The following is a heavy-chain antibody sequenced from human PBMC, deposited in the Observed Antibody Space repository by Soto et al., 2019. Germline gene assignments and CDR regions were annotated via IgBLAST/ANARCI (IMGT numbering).Heavy chain of an antibody. V-gene: IGHV3-23*01. Sequence: SLRLSCAASGFTFSSYAMSWVRRAPGKGLEWVSGISGSGRITKYADSVKGRFIISRDNFKNTLFLQVNSLRAEDTAVYYCAKDVHYDIVTGIEYFHHWAQGTLVNVSS. CDR1: GFTFSSYA. D-gene: IGHD3-9*01. J-gene: IGHJ1*01. CDR2: ISGSGRIT. CDR3: AKDVHYDIVTGIEYFHH.